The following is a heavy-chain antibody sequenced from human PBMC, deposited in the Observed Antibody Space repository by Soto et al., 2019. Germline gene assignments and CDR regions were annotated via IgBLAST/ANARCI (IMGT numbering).Heavy chain of an antibody. CDR2: IKSKTDGGTT. CDR1: GFTFSNAW. J-gene: IGHJ6*02. V-gene: IGHV3-15*07. CDR3: TTDFPMVRGVNYYYYGMDV. Sequence: GGSLRLSCAASGFTFSNAWMNWVRQAPGKGLEWVGRIKSKTDGGTTDYAAPVKGRFTISRDDSKNTLYLQMNSLKTEDTAVYYCTTDFPMVRGVNYYYYGMDVWGQGTTVTVSS. D-gene: IGHD3-10*01.